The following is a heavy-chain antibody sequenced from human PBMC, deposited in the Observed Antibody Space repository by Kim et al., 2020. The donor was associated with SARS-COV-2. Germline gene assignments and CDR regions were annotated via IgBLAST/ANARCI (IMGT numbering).Heavy chain of an antibody. CDR3: AREVSGDGGVRY. J-gene: IGHJ4*02. D-gene: IGHD4-17*01. Sequence: ASVKVSCKASGYTFTGYYMHWVRQAPGQGLEWMGWINPNSGGTNYAQKFQGRVTMTRDTSISTAYMELSRLRSDDTAVYYCAREVSGDGGVRYWGQGTLVTVSS. V-gene: IGHV1-2*02. CDR2: INPNSGGT. CDR1: GYTFTGYY.